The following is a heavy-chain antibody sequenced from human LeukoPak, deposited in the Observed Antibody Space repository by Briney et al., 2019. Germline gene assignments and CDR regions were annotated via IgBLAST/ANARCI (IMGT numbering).Heavy chain of an antibody. CDR3: AKGWGAFDY. V-gene: IGHV3-9*01. J-gene: IGHJ4*02. Sequence: GGSLRLSCVASGFTFDDYAMHWVRQAPGKGLEWVSGISWNSGSIGYADSVKGRFTISRDNAKNSLYLQMNSLRAEDTALYYCAKGWGAFDYWGQGTLVTVSS. CDR1: GFTFDDYA. D-gene: IGHD1-26*01. CDR2: ISWNSGSI.